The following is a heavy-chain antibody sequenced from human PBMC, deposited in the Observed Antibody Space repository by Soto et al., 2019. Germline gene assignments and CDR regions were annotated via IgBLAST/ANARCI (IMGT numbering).Heavy chain of an antibody. CDR1: GGSISSGDYY. CDR3: ARIGSSGYFFDY. V-gene: IGHV4-30-4*01. CDR2: IYYSGST. Sequence: PSETLSLTCTVSGGSISSGDYYWSWIRQPPGKGLEWIGYIYYSGSTYYNPSLKSRVTISVDTSKNQFSLKLSSVTAADTAVYYCARIGSSGYFFDYWGQGTLVTV. D-gene: IGHD3-22*01. J-gene: IGHJ4*02.